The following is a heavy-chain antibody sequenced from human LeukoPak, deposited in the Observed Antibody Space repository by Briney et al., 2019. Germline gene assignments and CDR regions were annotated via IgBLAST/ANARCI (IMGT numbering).Heavy chain of an antibody. CDR1: GGSISTYY. Sequence: SSETLSLTCTVSGGSISTYYWSWIRQPPGKGLEWIGYIYYTGSTNYNPSLKGRVTMSLDASKNQFSLELNSVTPADTAVYYCARGGNYWPQWWFDPWGRGTLVSVSS. J-gene: IGHJ5*02. CDR2: IYYTGST. CDR3: ARGGNYWPQWWFDP. D-gene: IGHD1-26*01. V-gene: IGHV4-59*01.